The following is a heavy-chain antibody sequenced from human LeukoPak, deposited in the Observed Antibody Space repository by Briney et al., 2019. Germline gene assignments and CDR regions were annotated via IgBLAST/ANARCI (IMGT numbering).Heavy chain of an antibody. D-gene: IGHD6-13*01. Sequence: SETLSLTCTVSGGSFSSSSYYWGWIRQPPGKGLEWIGSIYYSGSTYYNPSLKSRVTISVDTSKNQFSLRLSSVTAADTAVYYCAGTIGAAGTWNTAVVYYYYGMDVRGQGTTVSVS. V-gene: IGHV4-39*01. CDR2: IYYSGST. J-gene: IGHJ6*02. CDR1: GGSFSSSSYY. CDR3: AGTIGAAGTWNTAVVYYYYGMDV.